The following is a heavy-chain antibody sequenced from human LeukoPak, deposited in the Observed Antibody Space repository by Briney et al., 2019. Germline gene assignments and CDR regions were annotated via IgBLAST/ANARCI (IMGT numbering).Heavy chain of an antibody. J-gene: IGHJ4*02. V-gene: IGHV3-30*04. Sequence: PGGSLRLSCADSGFTFNSHMHWVRQAPGEGLEWVAAISYDGSNKKYRDSVKGRFTISSDNSKNTLYLQMNSLRPEDTAVYYCARQSSVTRSGLDSWGQGTLVTVSS. CDR2: ISYDGSNK. D-gene: IGHD4-17*01. CDR3: ARQSSVTRSGLDS. CDR1: GFTFNSH.